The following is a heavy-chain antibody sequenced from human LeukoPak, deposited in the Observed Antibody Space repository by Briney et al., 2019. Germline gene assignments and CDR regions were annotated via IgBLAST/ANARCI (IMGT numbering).Heavy chain of an antibody. CDR1: GGSFSGYY. V-gene: IGHV4-34*01. D-gene: IGHD7-27*01. CDR3: ARANWGSGWFDP. CDR2: INHSGST. Sequence: SETLSLTWAVYGGSFSGYYWSWIRQPPGKGLEWIGEINHSGSTNYNPSLKSRVTISVDTSKNQFSLKLSSVTAADTAVYYCARANWGSGWFDPWGQGTLVTVSS. J-gene: IGHJ5*02.